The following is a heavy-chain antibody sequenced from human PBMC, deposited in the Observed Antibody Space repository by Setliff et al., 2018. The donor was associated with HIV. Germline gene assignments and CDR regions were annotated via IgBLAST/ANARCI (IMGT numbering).Heavy chain of an antibody. CDR1: GGSISSSSYY. J-gene: IGHJ3*02. D-gene: IGHD3-3*01. V-gene: IGHV4-39*01. Sequence: PSETLSLTCTVSGGSISSSSYYWGWVRQPPGKGLGWIGSVYYSGTTYYNPSLTSRVTISVDTSKNQFSLKLTSVTAADTALYYCARHFSIFGVTIISNDAFDIWGRGTMVTVSS. CDR3: ARHFSIFGVTIISNDAFDI. CDR2: VYYSGTT.